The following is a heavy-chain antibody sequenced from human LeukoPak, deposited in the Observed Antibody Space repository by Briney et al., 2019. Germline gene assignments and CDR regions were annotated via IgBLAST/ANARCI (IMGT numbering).Heavy chain of an antibody. V-gene: IGHV3-21*01. CDR1: GFTFSSYA. J-gene: IGHJ6*02. CDR2: ISSSSSYI. CDR3: ARDEYELWLRYYYGMDV. Sequence: PGGSLRLSCAASGFTFSSYAMSWVRQAPGKGLEWVSSISSSSSYIYYADSVKGRFTISRDNAKNSLYLQMNSLRAEDTAVYYCARDEYELWLRYYYGMDVWGQGTTVTVSS. D-gene: IGHD5-18*01.